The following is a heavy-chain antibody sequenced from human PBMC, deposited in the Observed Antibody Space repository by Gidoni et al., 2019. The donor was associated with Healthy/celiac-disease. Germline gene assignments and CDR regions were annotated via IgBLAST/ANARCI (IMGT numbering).Heavy chain of an antibody. CDR3: ARRRITIFGAAHGWFDP. J-gene: IGHJ5*02. CDR1: GGSFSGYY. CDR2: INHSGST. Sequence: QVQLQQWGAGLLKPSETLSLTCAVYGGSFSGYYWSWIRQPPGKGLEWIGEINHSGSTNYNPSLKSRVTISVDTSKNQFSLKLSSVTAADTAVYCCARRRITIFGAAHGWFDPWGQGTLVTVSS. V-gene: IGHV4-34*01. D-gene: IGHD3-3*01.